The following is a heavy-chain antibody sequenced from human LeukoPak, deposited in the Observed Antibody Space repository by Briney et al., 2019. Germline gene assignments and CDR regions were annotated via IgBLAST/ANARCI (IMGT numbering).Heavy chain of an antibody. V-gene: IGHV3-21*01. CDR3: ARPYYYYGSGSYCYGY. CDR1: GFTFSSYS. J-gene: IGHJ4*02. Sequence: GGSLRLSCAASGFTFSSYSMNWVRQAPGKGLEWVSSISSSSSYIYYADSVKGRFTISRDNAKNSLYLQMNSLRAEDTAVYYCARPYYYYGSGSYCYGYWGQGTLVTVSS. CDR2: ISSSSSYI. D-gene: IGHD3-10*01.